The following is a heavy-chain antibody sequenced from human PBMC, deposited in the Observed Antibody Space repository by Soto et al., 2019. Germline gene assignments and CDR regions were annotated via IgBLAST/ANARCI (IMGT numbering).Heavy chain of an antibody. J-gene: IGHJ4*02. V-gene: IGHV1-18*01. CDR1: GYTFTSYG. CDR2: ISAYNGNT. Sequence: ASVKVSCKASGYTFTSYGISWVRQAPGQGLEWKGRISAYNGNTNYAQKLQGRVTMTTDTSTSTAYMELRSLRSDDTAVYYCARVTSRFSFDYWGQGTLVTVSS. CDR3: ARVTSRFSFDY. D-gene: IGHD2-2*01.